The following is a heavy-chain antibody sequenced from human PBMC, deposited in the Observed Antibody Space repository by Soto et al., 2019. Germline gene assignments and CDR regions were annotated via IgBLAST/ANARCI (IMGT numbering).Heavy chain of an antibody. V-gene: IGHV3-30*18. CDR3: GKRVGASPDFDY. Sequence: QVQLVESGGGVVQPGRSLRLSCAASGFTFSVYGLHWVRQAPGKGLEWAAVISYDGRDEDYADSVKGRFTISRDNSKNTLYLQKSSLRAEDTAVYYCGKRVGASPDFDYWGQGTLVTVSS. D-gene: IGHD1-26*01. CDR1: GFTFSVYG. J-gene: IGHJ4*02. CDR2: ISYDGRDE.